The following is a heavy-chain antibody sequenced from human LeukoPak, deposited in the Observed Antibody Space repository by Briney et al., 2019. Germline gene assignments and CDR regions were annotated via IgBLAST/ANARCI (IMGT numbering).Heavy chain of an antibody. CDR2: ISWNSGSI. J-gene: IGHJ4*02. D-gene: IGHD1-26*01. V-gene: IGHV3-9*01. CDR3: AKAKGYSGNGDFDY. Sequence: GRSLRLSCAASGFTFDDYAMHWVRQAPGKGLEWVSGISWNSGSIGYADSVKGRFTISRDNAKNSLYLQTNSLRAEDTALYYCAKAKGYSGNGDFDYWGQGTLVTVSS. CDR1: GFTFDDYA.